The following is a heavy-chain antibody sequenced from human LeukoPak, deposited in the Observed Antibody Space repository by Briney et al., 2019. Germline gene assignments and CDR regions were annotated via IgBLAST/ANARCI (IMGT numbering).Heavy chain of an antibody. CDR3: ARGYSDSSAYTKGY. CDR2: VNRDGST. D-gene: IGHD3-22*01. J-gene: IGHJ4*02. CDR1: GFTFSSYW. Sequence: PGGSLRLSCAASGFTFSSYWMHWVRQGPGKGLVWVSRVNRDGSTSYADSVKGRFTISRDNAKNTLYLQMNSLRAEDTAVYYCARGYSDSSAYTKGYWGQGTLVTVSS. V-gene: IGHV3-74*01.